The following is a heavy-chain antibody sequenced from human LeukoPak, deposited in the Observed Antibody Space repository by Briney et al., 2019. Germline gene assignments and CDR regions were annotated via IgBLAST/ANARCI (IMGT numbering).Heavy chain of an antibody. D-gene: IGHD1-26*01. CDR3: ARGGSYFDY. V-gene: IGHV3-15*01. J-gene: IGHJ4*02. CDR2: IKSKADGATT. CDR1: GFTFSNAW. Sequence: GGSLRLSCAASGFTFSNAWMTWVRQSAGRGLEWVGRIKSKADGATTHYGAPVEGRFTISRDDSTNMLFLQMNSLRAEDTAVYYCARGGSYFDYWGQGTLVTVSS.